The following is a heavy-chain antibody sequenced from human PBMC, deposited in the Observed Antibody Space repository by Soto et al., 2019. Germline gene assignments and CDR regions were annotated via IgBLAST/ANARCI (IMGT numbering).Heavy chain of an antibody. CDR2: INHSGST. V-gene: IGHV4-34*01. Sequence: SETLSLTCAVYGGSFSGYYWSWIRQPPGKGLEWIGEINHSGSTNYNPSLKSRVTISADTSKNKFSLKLSSVTAADTAVYYCARGTVTGTTDWFDPWGQGTLVTVSS. J-gene: IGHJ5*02. CDR3: ARGTVTGTTDWFDP. CDR1: GGSFSGYY. D-gene: IGHD1-20*01.